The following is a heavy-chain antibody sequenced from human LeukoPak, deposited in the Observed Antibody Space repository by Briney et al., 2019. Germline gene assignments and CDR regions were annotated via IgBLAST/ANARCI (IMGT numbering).Heavy chain of an antibody. D-gene: IGHD4-17*01. V-gene: IGHV1-2*02. CDR2: INPNSGGT. CDR3: ARGATVTTHVYYYYYYMDV. CDR1: GYTFTGYY. J-gene: IGHJ6*03. Sequence: ASVKVSCKASGYTFTGYYMHWVRQAPGQGLEWMGWINPNSGGTNYAQKFQGRVTMTRDTSISTAYMELSRLRSDDTAVYYCARGATVTTHVYYYYYYMDVWGKGTTVTVSS.